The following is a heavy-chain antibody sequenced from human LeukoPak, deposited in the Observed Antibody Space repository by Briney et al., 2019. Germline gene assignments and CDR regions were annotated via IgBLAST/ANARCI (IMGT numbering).Heavy chain of an antibody. CDR2: ISGSAGST. CDR1: GFTFSSYA. J-gene: IGHJ4*02. CDR3: AKGSYCSSTTCYGVADRIDY. Sequence: PGGSLRLSCAASGFTFSSYAMSWVRQAPGKGLGWVSAISGSAGSTYYADSVKGRFTISRDNSKNTPYLPMNSLRAEDTAVYYCAKGSYCSSTTCYGVADRIDYWGQGTLVTVSS. D-gene: IGHD2-2*01. V-gene: IGHV3-23*01.